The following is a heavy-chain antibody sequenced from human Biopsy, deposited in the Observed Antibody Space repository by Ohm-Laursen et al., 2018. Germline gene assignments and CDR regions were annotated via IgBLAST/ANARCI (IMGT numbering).Heavy chain of an antibody. CDR1: GDAFLGYY. D-gene: IGHD3-3*01. Sequence: ASVKVSCKAFGDAFLGYYLHWVRQAPGQGLEWMGSIYPNSGDADFAQKFQGRVSMTRDTSVSTAYLELSSLRSDDTAIYYCARDLLEWSLPSWGQGTLVTVSS. CDR3: ARDLLEWSLPS. J-gene: IGHJ4*02. CDR2: IYPNSGDA. V-gene: IGHV1-2*02.